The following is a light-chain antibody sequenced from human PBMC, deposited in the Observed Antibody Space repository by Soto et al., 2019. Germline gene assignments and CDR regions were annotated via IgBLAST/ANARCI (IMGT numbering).Light chain of an antibody. CDR2: AAS. CDR3: QQLNSYPTLT. CDR1: QGISSY. Sequence: DIQLTQSPSFLSASVGDRVTITCRASQGISSYLAWYQQKPGKAPKLLIYAASTLQSGVPSRFSGSGSGTEFTLTISSLQPEDVATYYYQQLNSYPTLTFGGGTKVEIK. V-gene: IGKV1-9*01. J-gene: IGKJ4*01.